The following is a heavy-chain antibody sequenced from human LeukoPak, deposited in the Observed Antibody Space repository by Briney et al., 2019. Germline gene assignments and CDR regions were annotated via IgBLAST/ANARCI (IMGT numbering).Heavy chain of an antibody. CDR1: GGSITSHY. Sequence: KPSETLSLTCTVSGGSITSHYCIWIRQPPGKGLEWIGSFYQSGSTNYNPSLKSRVTISVDTSKNQFSLQLTSVTAADTAVYYCASHNSGWYNYYMDGWGAGTTVTVSS. CDR3: ASHNSGWYNYYMDG. D-gene: IGHD6-19*01. CDR2: FYQSGST. J-gene: IGHJ6*03. V-gene: IGHV4-59*08.